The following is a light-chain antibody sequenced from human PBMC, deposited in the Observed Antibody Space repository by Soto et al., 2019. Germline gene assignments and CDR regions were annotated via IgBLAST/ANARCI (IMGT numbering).Light chain of an antibody. J-gene: IGLJ1*01. V-gene: IGLV2-14*03. Sequence: QSALTQPASVSGSPGQSITISCTGTSSDVGAYDFVSWYQQHPDKDPKLMIYEVSNRPSGVSNRFSGSKSVNTATLTISGRQAEDEADYYCSSYTSSSPRVFGTGTKVTVL. CDR1: SSDVGAYDF. CDR3: SSYTSSSPRV. CDR2: EVS.